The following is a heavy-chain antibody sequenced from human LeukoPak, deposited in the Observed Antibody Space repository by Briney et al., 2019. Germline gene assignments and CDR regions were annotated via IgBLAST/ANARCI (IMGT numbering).Heavy chain of an antibody. CDR2: ISYDGSNK. CDR1: GFTFSSYG. J-gene: IGHJ4*02. Sequence: GGSLRLSCAASGFTFSSYGMHWVRQAPGKGLEWVAVISYDGSNKYYADSAKGRFTISRDNSKNTLYLQMNSLRAEDTAVYYCATPIAVAGAFDYWGQGTLVTVSS. CDR3: ATPIAVAGAFDY. V-gene: IGHV3-30*03. D-gene: IGHD6-19*01.